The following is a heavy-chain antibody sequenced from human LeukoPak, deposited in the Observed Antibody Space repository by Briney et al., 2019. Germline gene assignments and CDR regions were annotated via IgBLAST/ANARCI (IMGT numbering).Heavy chain of an antibody. CDR3: ARGLINMVRGVINLDAFDI. D-gene: IGHD3-10*01. V-gene: IGHV4-59*02. J-gene: IGHJ3*02. Sequence: SETLSLTCTVSGCSVSSYYWSWIRQPPGKGLEGIGYIYYSGSTNYNPSLKKRVTISVDTSKTQLSLRLNSVTAADTAVYYCARGLINMVRGVINLDAFDIWGQGTMVTVSS. CDR1: GCSVSSYY. CDR2: IYYSGST.